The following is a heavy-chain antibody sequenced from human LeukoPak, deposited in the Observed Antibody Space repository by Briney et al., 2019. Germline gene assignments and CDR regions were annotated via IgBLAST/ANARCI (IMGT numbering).Heavy chain of an antibody. Sequence: SETLSLTCTVSGGSISSYYWSWVRPPPGKGLGRIGYIYYSGSTNYNPSLKSRVTISVDTSKTQFSLKLSSVTAADTAVYYCASNYYGSGSLDYWGQGNLVTVSS. J-gene: IGHJ4*02. CDR3: ASNYYGSGSLDY. CDR1: GGSISSYY. V-gene: IGHV4-59*08. D-gene: IGHD3-10*01. CDR2: IYYSGST.